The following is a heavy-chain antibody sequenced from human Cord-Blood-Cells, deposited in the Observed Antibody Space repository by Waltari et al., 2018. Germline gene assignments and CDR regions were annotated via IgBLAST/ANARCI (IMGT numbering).Heavy chain of an antibody. V-gene: IGHV1-3*01. D-gene: IGHD3-3*01. Sequence: QVQLVQSGAEVKKPGASVKVSCKASGYTFTSYAMHWVRQAPGQRLEWMGWINAGNGNTKYSQQCQGRVTITRDTSASTAYMELSSLRSEDTAVYYCAREIDFRDYWGQGTLVTVSS. J-gene: IGHJ4*02. CDR3: AREIDFRDY. CDR1: GYTFTSYA. CDR2: INAGNGNT.